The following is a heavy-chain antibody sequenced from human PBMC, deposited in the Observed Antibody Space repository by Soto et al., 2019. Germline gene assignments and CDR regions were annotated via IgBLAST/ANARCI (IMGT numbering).Heavy chain of an antibody. CDR3: ARENAPYYDILTGYYNAFDY. CDR1: GFTFSSYA. J-gene: IGHJ4*02. Sequence: GGSLRLSCAASGFTFSSYAMHWVRQAPGKGLEWVAVISYDGSNKYYADSVKGRFTISRDNSKNTLYLQMNSLRAEDTAVYYCARENAPYYDILTGYYNAFDYWGQGTLVTVSS. CDR2: ISYDGSNK. D-gene: IGHD3-9*01. V-gene: IGHV3-30-3*01.